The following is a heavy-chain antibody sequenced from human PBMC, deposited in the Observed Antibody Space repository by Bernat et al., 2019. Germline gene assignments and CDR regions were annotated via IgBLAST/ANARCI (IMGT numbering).Heavy chain of an antibody. J-gene: IGHJ3*02. CDR1: GFTFSSYS. V-gene: IGHV3-21*01. CDR2: ISSSSSYK. D-gene: IGHD3-22*01. Sequence: EVQLVESGGGLVKPGGSLRLSCAASGFTFSSYSMNWVRQAPGKGLEWVSSISSSSSYKYYADSVKGRFTISRDNAKNSLYLQMNSLRAEDTAVYYCASWYYYDSSGYDAFDIWGQGTMVTVSS. CDR3: ASWYYYDSSGYDAFDI.